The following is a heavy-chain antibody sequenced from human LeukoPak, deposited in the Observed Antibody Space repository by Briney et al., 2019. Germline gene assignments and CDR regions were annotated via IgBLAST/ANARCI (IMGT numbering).Heavy chain of an antibody. D-gene: IGHD2-2*01. V-gene: IGHV3-23*01. Sequence: GASLRLSCAASGFTFSSYAMSWVRQAPGKGLEWVSAISGSGGSTYYADSVKGRFTISRDNSKNTLYLQMNSLRAEDTAVYYCAKGGYCSSTSCYFREIYGMDVWCQGTTVTVSS. CDR1: GFTFSSYA. CDR3: AKGGYCSSTSCYFREIYGMDV. J-gene: IGHJ6*02. CDR2: ISGSGGST.